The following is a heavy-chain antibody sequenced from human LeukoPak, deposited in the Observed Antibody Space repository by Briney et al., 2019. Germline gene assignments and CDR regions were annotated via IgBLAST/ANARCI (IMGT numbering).Heavy chain of an antibody. Sequence: GGSLRVSCSASGYTFSSYEMNWVRQAPGKGLEWVSSISSRAGTIYYADSLKGRFTISRDNAKNSLYLQMNSLRAEDTAVYYCARVGALSSSWLLHWGQGTLVTVSS. V-gene: IGHV3-48*03. CDR3: ARVGALSSSWLLH. D-gene: IGHD6-13*01. CDR2: ISSRAGTI. CDR1: GYTFSSYE. J-gene: IGHJ4*02.